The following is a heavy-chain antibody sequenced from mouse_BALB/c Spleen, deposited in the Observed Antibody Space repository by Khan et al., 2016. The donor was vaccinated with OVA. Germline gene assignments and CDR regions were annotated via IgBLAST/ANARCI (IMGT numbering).Heavy chain of an antibody. Sequence: VQLQESGPGLVAPSQSLSITCTVSGFSLTSYGVSWVRQPPGKGLEWLGVIWGDGSTNYPSALISRLIISKDNSKSKVNLKLKSLQTDDTAPYDCAKITPDSNSKDYWGQGTSVTVSS. J-gene: IGHJ4*01. CDR1: GFSLTSYG. CDR3: AKITPDSNSKDY. V-gene: IGHV2-3*01. CDR2: IWGDGST. D-gene: IGHD1-1*01.